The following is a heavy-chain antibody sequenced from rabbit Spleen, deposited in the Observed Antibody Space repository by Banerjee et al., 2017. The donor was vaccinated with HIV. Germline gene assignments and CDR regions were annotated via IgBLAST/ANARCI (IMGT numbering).Heavy chain of an antibody. J-gene: IGHJ4*01. V-gene: IGHV1S40*01. Sequence: QQLEESGGGLVKPGASLTLTCTASGFSFSSSYDMCWVRQAPGKGLEWIGCIYTGNYKTYYAGWAKGRFTISKASSTTVTLQMTSLTAADTATYFCARDSGSNDYIDVYFNLWGQGTLVTVS. CDR1: GFSFSSSYD. CDR3: ARDSGSNDYIDVYFNL. CDR2: IYTGNYKT. D-gene: IGHD8-1*01.